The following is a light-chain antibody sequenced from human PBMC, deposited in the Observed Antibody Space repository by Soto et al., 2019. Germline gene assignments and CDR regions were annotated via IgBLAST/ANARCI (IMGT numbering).Light chain of an antibody. Sequence: EIVLTQSPDTLSLSPGERATLSCRASQSVSNYLAWYQQKPGQAPRLLIYDASNRATGIPAKFSGSGSGTDFTLTISSLESEDFAVYYCLQRVTWPQPFGQGTKLEIK. J-gene: IGKJ2*01. CDR3: LQRVTWPQP. CDR2: DAS. CDR1: QSVSNY. V-gene: IGKV3-11*01.